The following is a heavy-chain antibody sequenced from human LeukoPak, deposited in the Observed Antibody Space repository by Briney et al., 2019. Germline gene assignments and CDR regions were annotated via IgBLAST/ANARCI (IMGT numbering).Heavy chain of an antibody. CDR3: ARGSGDYDFWSGYWYYYYMDV. V-gene: IGHV3-66*02. J-gene: IGHJ6*03. Sequence: PGGSLRLSCAASGFTVSSNYMSWVRQAPGKGLEWVSVIYSGGSTYYADSVKGRFTISRDNSKNTLYLQMNSLRAEDTAVYYCARGSGDYDFWSGYWYYYYMDVWGKGTTVTVS. CDR2: IYSGGST. D-gene: IGHD3-3*01. CDR1: GFTVSSNY.